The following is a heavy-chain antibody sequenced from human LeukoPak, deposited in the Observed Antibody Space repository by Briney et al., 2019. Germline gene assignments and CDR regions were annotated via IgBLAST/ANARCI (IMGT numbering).Heavy chain of an antibody. V-gene: IGHV1-18*04. Sequence: ASVTVSFKASGYTFTSYGISWVRQAPGQGLEWMGWISAYNGNTNYAQKLQGRVTMTTDTSTRTAYMELRSLRSDDTAVYYCAIYRYSGPIDYWGQGTLVTVSS. D-gene: IGHD1-26*01. CDR1: GYTFTSYG. J-gene: IGHJ4*02. CDR3: AIYRYSGPIDY. CDR2: ISAYNGNT.